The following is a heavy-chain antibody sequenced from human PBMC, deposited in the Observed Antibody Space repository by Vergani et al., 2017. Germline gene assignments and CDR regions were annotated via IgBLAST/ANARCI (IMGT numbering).Heavy chain of an antibody. V-gene: IGHV3-33*06. D-gene: IGHD3-22*01. J-gene: IGHJ4*02. Sequence: QVQLVESGGGVVQPGRSLRLSCAASGFTFSSYGMHWVRQAPGKGLEWVAVIWYDGSNKYYADSVKGRFTISRDNSKNTLYLQMNSLRAEDTAVYYCAKTPGYYDSSGYQYYFDYWGQGTLVTVSS. CDR3: AKTPGYYDSSGYQYYFDY. CDR1: GFTFSSYG. CDR2: IWYDGSNK.